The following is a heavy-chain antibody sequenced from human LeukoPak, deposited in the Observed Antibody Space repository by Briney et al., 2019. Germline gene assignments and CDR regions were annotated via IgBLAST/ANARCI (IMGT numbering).Heavy chain of an antibody. Sequence: ASVKVSCKASGYTFTSYGISWVRQAPGQGLEWMGWISAYNGNTNYAQKHQGRATMTTDTSTSTAYMELRSLRSDDTAVYYCARTGSMVRGVIAHFDYWGQGTLVTVSS. CDR3: ARTGSMVRGVIAHFDY. CDR2: ISAYNGNT. CDR1: GYTFTSYG. D-gene: IGHD3-10*01. V-gene: IGHV1-18*01. J-gene: IGHJ4*02.